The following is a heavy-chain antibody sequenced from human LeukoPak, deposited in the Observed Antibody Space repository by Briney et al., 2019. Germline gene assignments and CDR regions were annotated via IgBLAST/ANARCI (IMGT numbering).Heavy chain of an antibody. CDR2: IEGDGSEK. D-gene: IGHD5-12*01. CDR3: ASHLGYSGYEPYGMDV. V-gene: IGHV3-7*01. Sequence: GGSLRLSCAASGFTFSRYWMSWVRQAPGKGLEWVANIEGDGSEKNYVDSVKGRFTISRDNAKNSLFLQMNSLRAEDTAVYYCASHLGYSGYEPYGMDVWGQGTTVTVSS. CDR1: GFTFSRYW. J-gene: IGHJ6*02.